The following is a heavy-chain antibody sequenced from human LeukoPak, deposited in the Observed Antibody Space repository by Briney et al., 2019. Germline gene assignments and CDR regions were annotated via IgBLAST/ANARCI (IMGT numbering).Heavy chain of an antibody. J-gene: IGHJ5*02. CDR3: ARPNGHYDWFDP. CDR2: ISSSSSYI. CDR1: GFTFSSYS. Sequence: PGGSLRLSCAASGFTFSSYSMNWVRQAPGKGLEWVSSISSSSSYIYYADSVKGRFTISRDNVKNSLYLQMNSLRAEDTAVYYCARPNGHYDWFDPWGQGTLVTVSS. V-gene: IGHV3-21*01. D-gene: IGHD4-17*01.